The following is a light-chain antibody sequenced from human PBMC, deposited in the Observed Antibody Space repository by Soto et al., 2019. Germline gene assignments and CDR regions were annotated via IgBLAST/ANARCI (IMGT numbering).Light chain of an antibody. CDR3: SSYTSSSTPHVV. J-gene: IGLJ2*01. V-gene: IGLV2-14*01. CDR1: SRDVGGYNY. Sequence: QSALTQPASVSGSPGQSITISCTGTSRDVGGYNYVSWYQQHPGKAPKLMIYEVSNRPSGVSNRCSGSKSGNTASLTISGLQAEDEADYYCSSYTSSSTPHVVFGGGTKLTVL. CDR2: EVS.